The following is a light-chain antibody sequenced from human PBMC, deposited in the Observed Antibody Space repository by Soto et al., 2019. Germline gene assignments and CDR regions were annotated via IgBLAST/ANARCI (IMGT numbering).Light chain of an antibody. CDR2: DAS. Sequence: EIVLTQSPGTLSLSPGERATLSCRASQSVSNNYLAWYQQKPGQAPRLLIHDASSRATGIPDRFSGSGSGTDFALTISRLGPEDFPVYYCQQQFGSPFTFGPGTKVEIE. CDR3: QQQFGSPFT. V-gene: IGKV3-20*01. CDR1: QSVSNNY. J-gene: IGKJ3*01.